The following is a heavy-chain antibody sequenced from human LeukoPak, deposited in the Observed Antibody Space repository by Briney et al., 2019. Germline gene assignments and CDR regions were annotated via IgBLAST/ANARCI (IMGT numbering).Heavy chain of an antibody. Sequence: GGSLRLSCAASGFTFSSYAMSWVRQAPGKGLEWVSAISGSGGSTYYADSVKGRFTISGDNSKNTLYLQMNSLRAEDTAVYYCAKDRYDSSGYSYFDYWGQGTLVTVSS. J-gene: IGHJ4*02. CDR1: GFTFSSYA. V-gene: IGHV3-23*01. D-gene: IGHD3-22*01. CDR2: ISGSGGST. CDR3: AKDRYDSSGYSYFDY.